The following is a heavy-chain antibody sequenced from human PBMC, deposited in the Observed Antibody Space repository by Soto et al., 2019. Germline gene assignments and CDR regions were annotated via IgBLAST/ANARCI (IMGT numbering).Heavy chain of an antibody. V-gene: IGHV1-69*13. CDR3: ARARDIVLVPAAMRSASYYYYGMDV. Sequence: ASVKVSCKASGGTFSSYAISWVRQDPGQGLEWMGGIIPIFGTANYAQKFQGRVTITADESTSTAYMELSSLRSEDTAVYYCARARDIVLVPAAMRSASYYYYGMDVWGQGTTVTVSS. J-gene: IGHJ6*02. D-gene: IGHD2-2*01. CDR2: IIPIFGTA. CDR1: GGTFSSYA.